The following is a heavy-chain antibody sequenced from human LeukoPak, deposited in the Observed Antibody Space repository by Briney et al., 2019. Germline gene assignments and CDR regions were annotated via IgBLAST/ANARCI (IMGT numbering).Heavy chain of an antibody. CDR3: AKEVTPGALLYGPFDY. CDR2: ISVSGGGT. J-gene: IGHJ4*02. CDR1: EFIFSSYG. V-gene: IGHV3-23*01. Sequence: GGSLRLSCAASEFIFSSYGMSWVRQAPGKGLEWVSAISVSGGGTYYADSVKGRFTISRDNSRNTLYLQMNSLRAEDTAIYYCAKEVTPGALLYGPFDYWGQGTLVTVSS. D-gene: IGHD4-23*01.